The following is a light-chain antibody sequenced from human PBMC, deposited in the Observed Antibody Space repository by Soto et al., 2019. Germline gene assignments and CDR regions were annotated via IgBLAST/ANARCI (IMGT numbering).Light chain of an antibody. CDR1: SGHSNYA. CDR3: QTWGSGIVV. CDR2: LNSDGSH. J-gene: IGLJ2*01. Sequence: QPVLTQSPSASASLGASVKLTCTLSSGHSNYAIAWHQQQSEKGPRYLMKLNSDGSHSKGDGIPDRFSGSSSGAERYLTISSRQYEDEADYYCQTWGSGIVVFGGGTKLTVL. V-gene: IGLV4-69*01.